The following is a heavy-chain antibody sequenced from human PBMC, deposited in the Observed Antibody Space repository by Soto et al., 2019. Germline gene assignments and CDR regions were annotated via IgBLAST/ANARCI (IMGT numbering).Heavy chain of an antibody. CDR2: IYHTGNT. Sequence: SETLSLTCTISGASISSTHYWTWVRQTPGKGLEWIGEIYHTGNTNYNPSLQSRVTLSLDKSKNQFSLRLGSVTAADTAVYFCARYPMDDYFRGMDVWGQGTTVTVSS. CDR1: GASISSTHY. V-gene: IGHV4-4*02. CDR3: ARYPMDDYFRGMDV. J-gene: IGHJ6*02.